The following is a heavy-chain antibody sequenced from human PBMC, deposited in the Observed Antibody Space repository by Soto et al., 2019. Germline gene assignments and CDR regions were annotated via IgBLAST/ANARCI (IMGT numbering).Heavy chain of an antibody. D-gene: IGHD5-12*01. CDR2: MNPNSGNT. J-gene: IGHJ6*01. CDR1: GYTFTSYD. V-gene: IGHV1-8*01. CDR3: ARGGRDGYNFYYYYGMDV. Sequence: ASVKVSCDASGYTFTSYDINWVRQATGQGLEWMGWMNPNSGNTGYAQKFQGRVTMTRNTSISTAYMELSSLRSEDTAVYYCARGGRDGYNFYYYYGMDVWGQGPTVTVSS.